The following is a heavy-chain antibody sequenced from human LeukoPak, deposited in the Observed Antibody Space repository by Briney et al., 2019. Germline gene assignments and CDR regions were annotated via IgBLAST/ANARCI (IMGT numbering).Heavy chain of an antibody. J-gene: IGHJ4*02. D-gene: IGHD3-3*01. V-gene: IGHV4-59*05. CDR3: ARIYYDFWSGYGKYYFDH. CDR2: IYYSGST. Sequence: SETLSLTCTVSGGSISSYYWSWIRQPPGKGLEWIGSIYYSGSTYYNPSLKSRVTISVDTSKNQFSLKLSSVTAADTAVYYCARIYYDFWSGYGKYYFDHWGQGTPVTVSS. CDR1: GGSISSYY.